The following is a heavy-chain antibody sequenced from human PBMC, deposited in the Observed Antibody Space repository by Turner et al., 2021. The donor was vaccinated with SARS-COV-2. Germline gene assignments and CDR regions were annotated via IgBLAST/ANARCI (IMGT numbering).Heavy chain of an antibody. Sequence: EVQLVESGGGLIQPGGSLRLSCAASGFTVSSNYMSWVRQAPGKGLEWVSVIYSGGSTYYADSVKCRFTISRDNSKNTLYLQMNSLRAEDTAVYYCARGHSSGWHQSGAFDIWGQGTMVTVSS. D-gene: IGHD6-19*01. CDR2: IYSGGST. CDR3: ARGHSSGWHQSGAFDI. V-gene: IGHV3-53*01. CDR1: GFTVSSNY. J-gene: IGHJ3*02.